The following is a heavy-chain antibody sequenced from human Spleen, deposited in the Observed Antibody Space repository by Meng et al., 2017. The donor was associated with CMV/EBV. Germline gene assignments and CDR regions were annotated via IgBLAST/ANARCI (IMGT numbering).Heavy chain of an antibody. CDR3: ARATIEYNWNSPFDY. J-gene: IGHJ4*02. D-gene: IGHD1-7*01. CDR1: GGTFSSYA. V-gene: IGHV1-69*05. CDR2: IIPIFGTA. Sequence: SVKVSCKASGGTFSSYAISWVRQAPGQGLEWMGGIIPIFGTANYAQKFQGRVTITTDESTSTAYMELSSLRSEDTAVYYCARATIEYNWNSPFDYWGQGTLVTVSS.